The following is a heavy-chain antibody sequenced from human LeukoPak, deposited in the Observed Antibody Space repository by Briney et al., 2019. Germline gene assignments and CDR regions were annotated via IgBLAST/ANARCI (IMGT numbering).Heavy chain of an antibody. D-gene: IGHD3-10*01. V-gene: IGHV4-39*02. CDR1: GGPISSNRYH. J-gene: IGHJ5*02. Sequence: SETLSLTCTVSGGPISSNRYHWAWIRQPPGKGLEWIATLSSDGKTYYTSSLKSAVTISADTSKNHISLKLRSVTAADTAVYYCARADYYGSGEPVGFDPWGQGTLVTVSS. CDR3: ARADYYGSGEPVGFDP. CDR2: LSSDGKT.